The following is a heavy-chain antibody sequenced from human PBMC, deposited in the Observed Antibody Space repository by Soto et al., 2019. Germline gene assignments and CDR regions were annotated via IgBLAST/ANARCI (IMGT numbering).Heavy chain of an antibody. CDR2: IFSSGST. V-gene: IGHV4-4*07. CDR1: GGSINTFY. J-gene: IGHJ4*02. Sequence: PSETLSLTCTVSGGSINTFYWSWVRQPAGNRLEWIGRIFSSGSTSFNPSLESRVAMSVDTSKNHFSLNLSSVTAADMAVYYCAREGSYSAYNFAHGIQLWSFDFWGQGALVTVSS. D-gene: IGHD5-12*01. CDR3: AREGSYSAYNFAHGIQLWSFDF.